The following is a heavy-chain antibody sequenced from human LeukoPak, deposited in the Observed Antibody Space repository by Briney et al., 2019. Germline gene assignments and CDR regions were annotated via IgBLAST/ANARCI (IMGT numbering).Heavy chain of an antibody. V-gene: IGHV3-9*03. CDR3: AKGIAAAGNLGVDY. D-gene: IGHD6-13*01. CDR1: GFTFDDYA. J-gene: IGHJ4*02. Sequence: SLRLSCAASGFTFDDYAMHWVRQAPGKGLEWVSGISWNSGSIGYADSVKGRFTISRDNAKNSLYLQMNSLRAEDMALYYCAKGIAAAGNLGVDYWGQGTLVTVSP. CDR2: ISWNSGSI.